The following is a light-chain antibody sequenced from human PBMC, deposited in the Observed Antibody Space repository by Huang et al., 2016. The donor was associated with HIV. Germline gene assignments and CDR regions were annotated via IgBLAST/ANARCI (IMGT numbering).Light chain of an antibody. J-gene: IGKJ4*01. Sequence: DIVMTQSPDSLAVSLGERATINCKSSQSVLYSSNNKNYLAWYQQKPGQPPKLLISWASTRESGVPDRFSGSGSGTDFILIISSLQAEDVAVYYCQQYYSTPLTFGGGTKVEIK. CDR2: WAS. V-gene: IGKV4-1*01. CDR1: QSVLYSSNNKNY. CDR3: QQYYSTPLT.